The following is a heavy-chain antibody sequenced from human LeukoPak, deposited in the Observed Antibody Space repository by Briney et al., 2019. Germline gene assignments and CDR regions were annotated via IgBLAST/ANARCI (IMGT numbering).Heavy chain of an antibody. V-gene: IGHV3-53*05. J-gene: IGHJ4*02. CDR1: GFNVSSSY. Sequence: PGGSLRLSCAASGFNVSSSYMSWFRQAPGKGLELVSIIYSGGTTYYADSVRGRFTVSRDNSKNTLNLQMNSLRAEDTAVYYCVKDRTGTYTLDYWGQGTLVTVSS. CDR3: VKDRTGTYTLDY. D-gene: IGHD3-10*01. CDR2: IYSGGTT.